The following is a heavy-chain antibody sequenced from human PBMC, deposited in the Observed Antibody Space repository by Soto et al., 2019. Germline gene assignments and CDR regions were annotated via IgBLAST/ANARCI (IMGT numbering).Heavy chain of an antibody. V-gene: IGHV1-69*01. J-gene: IGHJ4*02. Sequence: QLVQSGSEVKKPGSSVKVSCQASGGTFSGYVVTWVRQAPGQGLEWMGEFVPLFGTTNYAQRFSGRITKTAEESTSTAYMELRTLRSDDTAVYYCATHGLGVSSPPYFDNWGKGTLVTVSS. D-gene: IGHD3-16*01. CDR2: FVPLFGTT. CDR3: ATHGLGVSSPPYFDN. CDR1: GGTFSGYV.